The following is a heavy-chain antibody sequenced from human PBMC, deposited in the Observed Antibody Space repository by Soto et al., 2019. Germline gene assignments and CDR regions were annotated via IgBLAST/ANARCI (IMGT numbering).Heavy chain of an antibody. CDR3: AVLSIAAVVDV. J-gene: IGHJ5*02. V-gene: IGHV3-7*01. Sequence: EVQLVESGGGLVQPGGSLRLSCAASGFIFSNFWIDWVRQAPGKGLEWVAKINQDGSEKYYVDSVKGRFTISRDNAKNSLYLQMNSLRAEDAAVYYWAVLSIAAVVDVWGQGTLITVSS. CDR1: GFIFSNFW. CDR2: INQDGSEK. D-gene: IGHD6-25*01.